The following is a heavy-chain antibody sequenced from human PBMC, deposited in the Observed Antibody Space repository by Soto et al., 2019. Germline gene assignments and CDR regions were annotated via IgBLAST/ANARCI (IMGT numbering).Heavy chain of an antibody. J-gene: IGHJ5*02. D-gene: IGHD1-26*01. CDR1: GYTFNSYG. CDR2: IIAYNGNT. CDR3: GRSQGEGYYGYWFDP. Sequence: QVQLVQSGAEVKNPGASVKVSCKASGYTFNSYGITWVSQAPGPGLEWMGWIIAYNGNTNYAQKLQGRVTMTTDTSTSTAYMLLSCLRSADTAVYYCGRSQGEGYYGYWFDPWGQGTRVAVAA. V-gene: IGHV1-18*04.